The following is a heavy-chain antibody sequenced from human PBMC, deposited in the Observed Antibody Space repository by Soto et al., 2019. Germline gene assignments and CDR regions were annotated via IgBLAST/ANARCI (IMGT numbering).Heavy chain of an antibody. CDR3: ARPTYYYFWSGYQTGYYYYGMDV. V-gene: IGHV1-69*12. D-gene: IGHD3-3*01. CDR1: GGTFSSYG. J-gene: IGHJ6*02. CDR2: IIPIIGTA. Sequence: QVQLVQSGAEVKKPGSSVKVSCKASGGTFSSYGISWVRQAPGQGLEWMGGIIPIIGTANYAQKFQGRVTITADESTSTAYMELSSLRSEDTAVYYCARPTYYYFWSGYQTGYYYYGMDVWGQGTTVTVSS.